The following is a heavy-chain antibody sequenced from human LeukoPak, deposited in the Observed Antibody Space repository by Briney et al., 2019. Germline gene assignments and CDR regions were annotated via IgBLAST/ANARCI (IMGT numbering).Heavy chain of an antibody. J-gene: IGHJ5*02. V-gene: IGHV4-4*02. Sequence: SETLSLTCAVSGGSLSSSNWWSWVRQPPGKGLEWIGEIYHSGSTNYNPSLKSRVTISVDKSKNQFSLKLSSVTAADTAVYYCARYSGIIQYDYVWGSYRYSNWFDPWGQGTLVTVSS. CDR2: IYHSGST. D-gene: IGHD3-16*02. CDR1: GGSLSSSNW. CDR3: ARYSGIIQYDYVWGSYRYSNWFDP.